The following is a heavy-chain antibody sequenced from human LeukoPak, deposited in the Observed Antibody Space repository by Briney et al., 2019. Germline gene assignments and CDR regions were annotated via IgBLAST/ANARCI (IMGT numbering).Heavy chain of an antibody. CDR2: IKQDGSEK. CDR1: GFTFSSYW. Sequence: GGSLRLSCAASGFTFSSYWMSWVRQAPGKGLEWVANIKQDGSEKYYVDSVKGRFTISRDNAKNSLYLQMNSLRAEDTAVYYCARDRSRPPEPRRDGYRSALPLGYWGQGTLVTVSS. J-gene: IGHJ4*02. D-gene: IGHD5-24*01. CDR3: ARDRSRPPEPRRDGYRSALPLGY. V-gene: IGHV3-7*01.